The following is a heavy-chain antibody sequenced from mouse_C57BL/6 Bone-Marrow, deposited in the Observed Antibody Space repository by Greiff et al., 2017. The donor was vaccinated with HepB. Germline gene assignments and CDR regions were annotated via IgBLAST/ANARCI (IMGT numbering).Heavy chain of an antibody. CDR1: GYTFTSYW. J-gene: IGHJ2*01. CDR2: IYPGNSDT. D-gene: IGHD1-1*01. V-gene: IGHV1-5*01. Sequence: EVQLQQSGTVLARPGASVKMSCKTSGYTFTSYWMHWVKQRPGQGLEWIGAIYPGNSDTSYNQKFKGKAKLTAVTSASTAYMELSSLTNEDSAVYYCTRLFITTVVDFDYWGQGTTLTVSS. CDR3: TRLFITTVVDFDY.